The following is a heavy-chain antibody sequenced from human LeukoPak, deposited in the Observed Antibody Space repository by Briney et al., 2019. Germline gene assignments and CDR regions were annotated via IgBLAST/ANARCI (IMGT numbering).Heavy chain of an antibody. V-gene: IGHV3-21*01. Sequence: TGGSLRLSCAASGFTFSSYSMNWVRQAPGKGLEWVSSISSSSSYIYYADSVKGRFTISRDNAKNSLYLQMNSLRAEDTAVYYCARPRYSGSYYYGRSAFDIWGQGTMVTVSS. CDR1: GFTFSSYS. CDR3: ARPRYSGSYYYGRSAFDI. J-gene: IGHJ3*02. CDR2: ISSSSSYI. D-gene: IGHD1-26*01.